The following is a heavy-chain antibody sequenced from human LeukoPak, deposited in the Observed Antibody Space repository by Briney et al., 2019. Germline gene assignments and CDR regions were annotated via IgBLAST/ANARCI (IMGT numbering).Heavy chain of an antibody. Sequence: PGRSLRLSCAASGFTFSSYGMHWVRQAPGKGLEWVAVIWYGGSNKYYADSVKGRFTISRDNSKNTLYLQMNSLRAEDTAVYYCAKDFGSTNDYYYMDVWGKGTTVTVSS. CDR1: GFTFSSYG. J-gene: IGHJ6*03. CDR2: IWYGGSNK. D-gene: IGHD1-1*01. V-gene: IGHV3-30*18. CDR3: AKDFGSTNDYYYMDV.